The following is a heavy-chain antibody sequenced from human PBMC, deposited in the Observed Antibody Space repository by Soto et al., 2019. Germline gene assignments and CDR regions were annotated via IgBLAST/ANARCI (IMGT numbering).Heavy chain of an antibody. Sequence: EVQLLESGESLAQPGGSLRLSCVASGFTFSSYVMSWVRQAPGKGLEWVSGISGSGGNTFYADSVKGRFTISRDNSKNTVSLQMNSLRAEDTAVYYCARDSGSGSYYNDPVPKSYYYYYGMDVWGQGTTVTVSS. V-gene: IGHV3-23*01. CDR2: ISGSGGNT. J-gene: IGHJ6*02. D-gene: IGHD3-10*01. CDR3: ARDSGSGSYYNDPVPKSYYYYYGMDV. CDR1: GFTFSSYV.